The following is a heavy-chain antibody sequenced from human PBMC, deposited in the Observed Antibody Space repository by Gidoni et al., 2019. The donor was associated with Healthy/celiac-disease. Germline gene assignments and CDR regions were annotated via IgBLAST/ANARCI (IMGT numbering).Heavy chain of an antibody. V-gene: IGHV4-39*01. CDR2: IYYVGNT. Sequence: QLQLQESGPGLVKPSETLSLTCTVSGDSIGSSSYYWGWIRQPPGKGLEWIGSIYYVGNTYYNPSLKSRVTISVDTSKNQFSLKLSSVTAADTAVYYCARGGSSWYLYYFDYWGQGTLVTVSS. CDR3: ARGGSSWYLYYFDY. J-gene: IGHJ4*02. CDR1: GDSIGSSSYY. D-gene: IGHD6-13*01.